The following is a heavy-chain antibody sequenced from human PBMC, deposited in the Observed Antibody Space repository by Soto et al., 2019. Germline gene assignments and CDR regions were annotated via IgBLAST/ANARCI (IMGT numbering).Heavy chain of an antibody. Sequence: SGPTLVNPTQTLTLTCTFSGFSLSTSGVGVGWIRQPPGKALEWLALIYWNDDTRYSPSLKSRLTITKDTSKNQVVLTMTNMDPVGKGKYYCSPSPRRKCDYTRCANRFGPRGQGTL. CDR2: IYWNDDT. V-gene: IGHV2-5*01. CDR1: GFSLSTSGVG. D-gene: IGHD3-3*01. J-gene: IGHJ5*01. CDR3: SPSPRRKCDYTRCANRFGP.